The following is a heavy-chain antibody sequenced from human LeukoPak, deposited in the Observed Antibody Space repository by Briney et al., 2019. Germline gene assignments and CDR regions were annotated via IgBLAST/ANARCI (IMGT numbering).Heavy chain of an antibody. J-gene: IGHJ6*02. CDR1: GFTFSSYA. CDR2: ISYDGSNK. V-gene: IGHV3-30*04. D-gene: IGHD3-3*01. CDR3: ARGYYTSRMDV. Sequence: EGSLRLSCAASGFTFSSYAMHWVRQAPGKGLEWVAVISYDGSNKYYADSVKGRFTISRDNSKNTLYLQMNSLRAEDTAVYYCARGYYTSRMDVWGQGTTVTVSS.